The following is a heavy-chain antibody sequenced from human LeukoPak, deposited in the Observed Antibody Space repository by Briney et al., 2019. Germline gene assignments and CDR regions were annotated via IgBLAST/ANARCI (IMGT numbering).Heavy chain of an antibody. CDR2: IYYSGST. D-gene: IGHD5-12*01. CDR1: GGSISSSSYY. CDR3: ARYSGYESDYYYYGMDV. J-gene: IGHJ6*02. Sequence: SETLSLTCTVSGGSISSSSYYWGWIRQPPGKGLEWIGSIYYSGSTYYNPSLKSRVTISVDTSKNQFSPKLSSVTAADTAVYYCARYSGYESDYYYYGMDVWGQGTTVTVSS. V-gene: IGHV4-39*01.